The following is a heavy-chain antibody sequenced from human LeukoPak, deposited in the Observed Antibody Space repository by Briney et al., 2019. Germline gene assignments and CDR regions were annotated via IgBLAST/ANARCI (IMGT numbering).Heavy chain of an antibody. V-gene: IGHV4-31*03. CDR1: GGSISSGGYY. CDR2: IYYSGST. CDR3: ARVNDRYSGYDLSSDY. Sequence: SETLSLTCTVSGGSISSGGYYWSWIRQHPGKGLEWIGYIYYSGSTYYNPSLKSRVTIPVDTSKNQFSLKLSSVTAADTAVYYCARVNDRYSGYDLSSDYWGQGTLVTVSS. J-gene: IGHJ4*02. D-gene: IGHD5-12*01.